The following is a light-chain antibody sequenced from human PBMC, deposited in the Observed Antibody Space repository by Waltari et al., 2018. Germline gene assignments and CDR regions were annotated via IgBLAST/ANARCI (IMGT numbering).Light chain of an antibody. V-gene: IGKV1-9*01. J-gene: IGKJ1*01. CDR1: QGISSY. CDR3: QQLNSYPPWT. CDR2: GAS. Sequence: DIQLTQSPSFLSASVGDRVTITCRASQGISSYLAWYQQKPGKAPKVLIYGASTLQSGVPSRFSGSGSGTEFTLIISSLQPEDFATYYCQQLNSYPPWTFGQGTKVEIK.